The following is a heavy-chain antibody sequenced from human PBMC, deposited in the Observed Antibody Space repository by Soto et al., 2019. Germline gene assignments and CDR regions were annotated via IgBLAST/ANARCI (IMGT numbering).Heavy chain of an antibody. V-gene: IGHV3-23*01. D-gene: IGHD3-3*01. J-gene: IGHJ6*02. CDR1: GFTFSSYA. CDR3: ARSDTYDFWSGYYTAYGMDV. Sequence: HPGGSLRLSCAASGFTFSSYAMSWVRQAPGKGLEWVSAISGSGGSTYYADSVKGRFTISRDNSKNTLYLQMNSLRDEDTAVYYCARSDTYDFWSGYYTAYGMDVWGQGTTVTVSS. CDR2: ISGSGGST.